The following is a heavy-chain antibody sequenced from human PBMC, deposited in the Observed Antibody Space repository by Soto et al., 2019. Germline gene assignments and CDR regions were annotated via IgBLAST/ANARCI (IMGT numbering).Heavy chain of an antibody. CDR2: IYYTGSS. CDR1: GDSINNFH. CDR3: ALGGQLLRPIDY. Sequence: QVQLQESGPGLVKPSETLSLTCTVSGDSINNFHWSWIRQPPGKGLEWIGYIYYTGSSNYNPSLKSRVTISVDASKNQFFLRMNSVTAADTAVYYCALGGQLLRPIDYWGQGALVTVSS. V-gene: IGHV4-59*01. J-gene: IGHJ4*02. D-gene: IGHD2-2*01.